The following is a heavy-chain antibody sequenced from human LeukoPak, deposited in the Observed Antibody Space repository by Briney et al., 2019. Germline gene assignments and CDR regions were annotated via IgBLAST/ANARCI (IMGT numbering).Heavy chain of an antibody. D-gene: IGHD3-9*01. Sequence: GGSLRLSCTASGFTFGDYAMSWVRQAAGKGLEWVANINEDGSEQYYVDSVKGRFTISRDNAKNSLYLQMSSLRAEDTAVYYCARPPLRYFDWLIDYWGQGTLVTVS. CDR2: INEDGSEQ. J-gene: IGHJ4*02. CDR3: ARPPLRYFDWLIDY. V-gene: IGHV3-7*01. CDR1: GFTFGDYA.